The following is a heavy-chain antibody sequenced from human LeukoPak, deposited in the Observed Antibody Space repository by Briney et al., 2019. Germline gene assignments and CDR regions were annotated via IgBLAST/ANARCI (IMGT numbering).Heavy chain of an antibody. CDR2: IYTSGST. CDR3: ARGGYDSSGYYNYFDY. Sequence: SETLSLTCTVSGGSISSYYWSWIRQPAGKGLEWIGRIYTSGSTNYNPSLKSRVTISVDKSKNQFSLKLRTVTAADTAVYYCARGGYDSSGYYNYFDYWGQGTLVSVSP. CDR1: GGSISSYY. J-gene: IGHJ4*02. V-gene: IGHV4-4*07. D-gene: IGHD3-22*01.